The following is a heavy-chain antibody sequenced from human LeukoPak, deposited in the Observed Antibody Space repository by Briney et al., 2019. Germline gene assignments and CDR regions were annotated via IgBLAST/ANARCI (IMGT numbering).Heavy chain of an antibody. D-gene: IGHD6-13*01. CDR1: GFTFSSYG. J-gene: IGHJ4*02. V-gene: IGHV3-30*18. Sequence: GGSLRLSYAASGFTFSSYGMHWVRQAPGKGLEWVAVISYDGSNKYYADSVKGRFTISRDNSKNTLYLQMNSLRAEDTAVYYCAKDEDQQLGLMYYFDYWGQGTLVTVSS. CDR2: ISYDGSNK. CDR3: AKDEDQQLGLMYYFDY.